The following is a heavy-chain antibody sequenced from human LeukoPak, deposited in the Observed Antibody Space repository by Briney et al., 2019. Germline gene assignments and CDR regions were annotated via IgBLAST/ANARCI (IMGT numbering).Heavy chain of an antibody. D-gene: IGHD3-16*01. CDR3: ARDSPGDYDAFDI. J-gene: IGHJ3*02. V-gene: IGHV3-33*08. CDR2: IWYDGSNK. Sequence: PGPSLRLPCVASGFTFSNYGMHWVRQAPGKGLEWVAVIWYDGSNKYYADSVKGRFTISRDNSKNTLYLQMNSLRAEDTAVYYCARDSPGDYDAFDIWGQGTMVTVSS. CDR1: GFTFSNYG.